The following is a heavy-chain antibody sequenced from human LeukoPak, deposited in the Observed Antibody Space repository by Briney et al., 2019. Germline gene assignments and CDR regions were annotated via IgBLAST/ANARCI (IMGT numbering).Heavy chain of an antibody. Sequence: GGSLRLSCAPSGFTFSSYAMSWVRKAPGKGLEWVSAISGSGGSTYYADSVKGRFTISRDNSKNTLYLQMNSLRAEDTAVYYCAKAVAAESSWFDPWGQGTLVTVSS. J-gene: IGHJ5*02. CDR3: AKAVAAESSWFDP. D-gene: IGHD6-19*01. V-gene: IGHV3-23*01. CDR2: ISGSGGST. CDR1: GFTFSSYA.